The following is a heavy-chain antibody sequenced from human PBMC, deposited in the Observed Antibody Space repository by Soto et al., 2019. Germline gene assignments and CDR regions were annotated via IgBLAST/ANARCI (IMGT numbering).Heavy chain of an antibody. CDR3: ARDAHFGSWSDFDY. V-gene: IGHV1-2*04. Sequence: ASVKVSCKASGYTFTGYYMHWVRQAPGQGLEWMGWINPNSGGTNYAQKFQGWVTMTRDTSISTAYMELSRLRSDDTAVYYCARDAHFGSWSDFDYWGQGTLVTVSS. CDR2: INPNSGGT. J-gene: IGHJ4*02. D-gene: IGHD6-13*01. CDR1: GYTFTGYY.